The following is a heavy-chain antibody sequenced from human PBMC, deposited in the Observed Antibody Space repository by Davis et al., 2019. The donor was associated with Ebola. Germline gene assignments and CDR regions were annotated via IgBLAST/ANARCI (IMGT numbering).Heavy chain of an antibody. V-gene: IGHV1-3*01. CDR3: ARAGFVGYCSGGSCYSPWWFDP. D-gene: IGHD2-15*01. Sequence: ASVKVSCKASGYTFTSYAMHWVRQAPGQRLEWMGWINAGNGNTKYSQKFQGRVTITRDTSASTAYMELSSLRSEDTAVYYCARAGFVGYCSGGSCYSPWWFDPWGQGTLVTVSS. J-gene: IGHJ5*02. CDR2: INAGNGNT. CDR1: GYTFTSYA.